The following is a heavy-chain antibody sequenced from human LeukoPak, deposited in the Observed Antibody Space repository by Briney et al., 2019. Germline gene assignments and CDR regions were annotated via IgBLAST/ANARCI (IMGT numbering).Heavy chain of an antibody. Sequence: GGSLRLSCTASAITFSNSWMSWVRQAPGQGLEWVANIKQDGSETNNVDSVKGRFTISRDNAKNSLFLEMNSLRVEDTGIYYCARHLAGDSLYRHFDYWGQGTLVTVSS. V-gene: IGHV3-7*04. D-gene: IGHD5/OR15-5a*01. CDR1: AITFSNSW. J-gene: IGHJ4*02. CDR2: IKQDGSET. CDR3: ARHLAGDSLYRHFDY.